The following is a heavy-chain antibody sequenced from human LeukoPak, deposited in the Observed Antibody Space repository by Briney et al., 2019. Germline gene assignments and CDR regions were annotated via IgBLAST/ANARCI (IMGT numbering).Heavy chain of an antibody. CDR3: ARDRDYSNSEEGFDY. V-gene: IGHV1-2*02. CDR1: VYTFPDYY. D-gene: IGHD4-11*01. J-gene: IGHJ4*02. CDR2: INPNSGET. Sequence: GVSVKVSCKPSVYTFPDYYIHWVRQAPRQGLAWMGWINPNSGETYSAQKFQGRVTMTGDTSISTAYMELRRVTSDDTAVYYCARDRDYSNSEEGFDYWGQGTLVTVSS.